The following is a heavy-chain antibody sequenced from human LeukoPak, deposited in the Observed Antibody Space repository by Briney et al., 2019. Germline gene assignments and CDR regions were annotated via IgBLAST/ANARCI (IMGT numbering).Heavy chain of an antibody. Sequence: SETLSLTCSVSGVSSYYWGWIRQPPGKGLEWIGSVYTSEYTYYSSALKGRVNISVDTPNKQFSLKLNSVTAADTAVYYCARHRPILADFDYWGQGILVIVSS. J-gene: IGHJ4*02. CDR1: GVSSYY. CDR2: VYTSEYT. CDR3: ARHRPILADFDY. V-gene: IGHV4-39*01.